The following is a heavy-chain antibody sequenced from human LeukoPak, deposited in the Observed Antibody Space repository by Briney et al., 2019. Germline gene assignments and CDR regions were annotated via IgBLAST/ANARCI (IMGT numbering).Heavy chain of an antibody. Sequence: SETLSLTCSVSGVSSYYWGWIRQPPGKGLEWIGSVYTSEYTYYSSALKGRVNISVDTPNKQFSLKLNSVTAADTAVYYCARHRPILADFDYWGQGILVIVSS. J-gene: IGHJ4*02. CDR1: GVSSYY. CDR2: VYTSEYT. CDR3: ARHRPILADFDY. V-gene: IGHV4-39*01.